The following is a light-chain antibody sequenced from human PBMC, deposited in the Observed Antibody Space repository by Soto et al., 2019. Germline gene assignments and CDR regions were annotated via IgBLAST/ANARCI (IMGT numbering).Light chain of an antibody. J-gene: IGKJ2*01. Sequence: EIVMTQSPATLSVSPGERATLSCRASQSISSNLAWYQQKPGQSPRLLIYGASTRATGIPARFSGSGSGTDFTLTISSLQSEDFAVYYCQQYNNWPRTFVQGTKLEIK. CDR1: QSISSN. CDR3: QQYNNWPRT. CDR2: GAS. V-gene: IGKV3-15*01.